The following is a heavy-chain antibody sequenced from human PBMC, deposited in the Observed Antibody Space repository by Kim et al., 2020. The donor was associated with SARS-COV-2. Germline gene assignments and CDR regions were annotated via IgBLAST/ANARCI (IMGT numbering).Heavy chain of an antibody. CDR3: ARGRYYGSGSYLAFDP. Sequence: SVKSRITINPDTSKNQFSLQLNSVTPEDTAVYYCARGRYYGSGSYLAFDPWGQGTLVTVSS. D-gene: IGHD3-10*01. J-gene: IGHJ5*02. V-gene: IGHV6-1*01.